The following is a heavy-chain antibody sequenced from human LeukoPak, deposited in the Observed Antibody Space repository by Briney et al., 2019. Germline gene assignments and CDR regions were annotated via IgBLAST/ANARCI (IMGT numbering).Heavy chain of an antibody. Sequence: GASVKVSCKASGYTFTSYGISWVRQAPGHGLEWMGWISAYNGNTNYAQKLQGRVTMTTDTSTSTAYMELRSLRSDDTAVYYCARQLGYCSSTSCYGGYFDYWGQGTLVTVSS. D-gene: IGHD2-2*01. V-gene: IGHV1-18*04. J-gene: IGHJ4*02. CDR3: ARQLGYCSSTSCYGGYFDY. CDR2: ISAYNGNT. CDR1: GYTFTSYG.